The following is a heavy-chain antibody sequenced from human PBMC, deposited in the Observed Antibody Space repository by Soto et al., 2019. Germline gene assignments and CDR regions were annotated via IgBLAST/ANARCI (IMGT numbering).Heavy chain of an antibody. CDR2: IYWDDDK. J-gene: IGHJ4*02. V-gene: IGHV2-5*02. CDR3: AHRHYDFWSGYGIYYFDY. CDR1: GFSLSTSGVG. Sequence: GSGPTLVNPTHTLTLTCTFSGFSLSTSGVGVGWIRRPPGKALEWLALIYWDDDKRYSPSLKSRLTITKDTSKNQVVLTMTNMDPVDTATYYCAHRHYDFWSGYGIYYFDYWGQGTLVTVSS. D-gene: IGHD3-3*01.